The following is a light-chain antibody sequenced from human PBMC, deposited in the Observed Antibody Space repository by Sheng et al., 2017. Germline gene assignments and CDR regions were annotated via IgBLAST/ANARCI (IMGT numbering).Light chain of an antibody. CDR1: ESIASN. V-gene: IGKV3-15*01. Sequence: EIVLTQSPGTLSLSPGERATFSCRADESIASNYLAWYQQKPGQAPRLLIYGASTRATGIPARFSGSGSGTEFTLTISSLQSEDFAVYYCQQYNNWPPYSFGQGTKLEIK. CDR2: GAS. J-gene: IGKJ2*03. CDR3: QQYNNWPPYS.